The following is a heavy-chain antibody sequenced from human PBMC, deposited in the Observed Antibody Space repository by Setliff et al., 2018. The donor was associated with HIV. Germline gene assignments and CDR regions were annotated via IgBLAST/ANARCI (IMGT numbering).Heavy chain of an antibody. CDR3: ARVPSGAAGLVRAGFYF. D-gene: IGHD6-25*01. J-gene: IGHJ4*01. Sequence: GASVKVSCKASGYSFTAYGISWVRQAPGQGFEWMGWINIDSGYTNFAQKFQDRVTVTTDTSTNTTYMELRGLRSDDTATYYCARVPSGAAGLVRAGFYFWGQGTLVTVSS. V-gene: IGHV1-18*01. CDR2: INIDSGYT. CDR1: GYSFTAYG.